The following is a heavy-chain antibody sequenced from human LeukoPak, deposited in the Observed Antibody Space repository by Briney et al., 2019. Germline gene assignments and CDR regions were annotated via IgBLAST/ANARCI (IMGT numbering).Heavy chain of an antibody. V-gene: IGHV3-21*01. CDR2: ISSSSSYI. D-gene: IGHD6-19*01. J-gene: IGHJ4*02. CDR3: ARAKPGGIAVAHFDY. CDR1: GFTFSSYS. Sequence: PGGSLRLSCAASGFTFSSYSMNWVRQAPGKGLEWVSSISSSSSYIYYADSVKGRFTISRDNAKNSLYLQMNSLRAEDTAVYYCARAKPGGIAVAHFDYWGQGTLVTVSS.